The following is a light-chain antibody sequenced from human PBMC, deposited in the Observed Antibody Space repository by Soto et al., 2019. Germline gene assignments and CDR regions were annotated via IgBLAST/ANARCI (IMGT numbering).Light chain of an antibody. CDR1: QGVTSNY. V-gene: IGKV3-20*01. J-gene: IGKJ5*01. CDR3: QQYGSSSPTT. CDR2: AAS. Sequence: EIVLTQSPDTLSLSPGERATLSCRASQGVTSNYLAWYQQRPGQAPRLLIYAASNRATGIPDRFSGGGSGTEFTLTISRLEPEDFDMYYCQQYGSSSPTTFGQGTRLEIE.